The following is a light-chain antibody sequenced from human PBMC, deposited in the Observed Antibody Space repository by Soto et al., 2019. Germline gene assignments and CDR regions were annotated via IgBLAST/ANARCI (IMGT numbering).Light chain of an antibody. V-gene: IGKV3-20*01. CDR2: SAS. J-gene: IGKJ3*01. CDR1: QSVSSTY. CDR3: QQYQT. Sequence: EIVLTQSPGTLSLSPGERATLSCRASQSVSSTYLAWYQQKPGQAPRLLIYSASNRATGIPDRFSGSGSGTDVTLTISKLEPEDFAVYYCQQYQTFGPGTKVDI.